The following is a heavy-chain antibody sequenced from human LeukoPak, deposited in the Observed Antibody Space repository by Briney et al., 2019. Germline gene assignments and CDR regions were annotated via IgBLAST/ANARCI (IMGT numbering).Heavy chain of an antibody. CDR3: ARGRVSGWSDDAFDI. V-gene: IGHV4-39*07. D-gene: IGHD6-19*01. Sequence: SETLSLTCTVSGGSISSSSYYWGWIRQPPGKGLEWIGSIYYSGSTYYNPSLKSRVTISVDTSKNQFSLKLSSVTAADTAVYYCARGRVSGWSDDAFDIWGQGTMVTVS. J-gene: IGHJ3*02. CDR2: IYYSGST. CDR1: GGSISSSSYY.